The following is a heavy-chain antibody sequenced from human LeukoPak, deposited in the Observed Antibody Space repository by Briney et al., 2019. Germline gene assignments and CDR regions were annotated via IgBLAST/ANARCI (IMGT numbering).Heavy chain of an antibody. CDR2: IYPGDSDT. CDR1: GYSFTSYW. J-gene: IGHJ4*02. V-gene: IGHV5-51*01. CDR3: ARSSDSSGYYDYFDY. D-gene: IGHD3-22*01. Sequence: GESLKISFKGSGYSFTSYWIGWVRQMPGKGLEWMAIIYPGDSDTRYSPSLEGQVTISADKSISTAYLQWSSLKASDTAMYYCARSSDSSGYYDYFDYWGQGTLVTVSS.